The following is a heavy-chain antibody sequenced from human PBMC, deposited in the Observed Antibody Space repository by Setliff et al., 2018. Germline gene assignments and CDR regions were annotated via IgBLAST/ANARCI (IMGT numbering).Heavy chain of an antibody. J-gene: IGHJ6*03. D-gene: IGHD6-6*01. V-gene: IGHV1-18*01. Sequence: ASVKVSCKASGERYTSYGISWVRQAPGQGLEWMGWISTYNGDTDYAQKLQDRLTMTTDTSTSTVYMELRSLRSDDTAVYYCVRRLYSSSSGYHHYYMDVWGKGTTVTVSS. CDR3: VRRLYSSSSGYHHYYMDV. CDR2: ISTYNGDT. CDR1: GERYTSYG.